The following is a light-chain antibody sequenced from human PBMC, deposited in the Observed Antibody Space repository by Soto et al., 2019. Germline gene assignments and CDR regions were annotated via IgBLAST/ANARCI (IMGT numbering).Light chain of an antibody. CDR1: SSDVGGYNF. CDR2: DVS. Sequence: QSVLTQPASVSGSPGQSITISCTGTSSDVGGYNFVSWYQQHPGKVHQLMIYDVSNRPSGVSNRFSGSKSGNTASLTIFGLQAEDEADYYCRSYTSSNTYVFGTGTKVTVL. V-gene: IGLV2-14*01. CDR3: RSYTSSNTYV. J-gene: IGLJ1*01.